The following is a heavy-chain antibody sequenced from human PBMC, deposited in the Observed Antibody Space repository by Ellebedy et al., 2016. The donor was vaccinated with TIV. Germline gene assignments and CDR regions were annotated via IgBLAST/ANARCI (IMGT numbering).Heavy chain of an antibody. CDR3: ARGSQFRNWRDP. J-gene: IGHJ5*02. CDR2: IWYDGSYK. D-gene: IGHD1-26*01. CDR1: GFTFSSYG. Sequence: GGSLRLSXAASGFTFSSYGMHWVRQAPGKGLEWVAVIWYDGSYKYYLDSVKGRFTISRDNSKNTLYLQMNSLRVEDTAVYYCARGSQFRNWRDPWGQGTLVTVSS. V-gene: IGHV3-33*01.